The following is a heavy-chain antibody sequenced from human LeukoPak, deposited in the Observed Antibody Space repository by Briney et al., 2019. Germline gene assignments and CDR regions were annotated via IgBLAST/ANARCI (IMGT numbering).Heavy chain of an antibody. J-gene: IGHJ4*02. CDR3: ARECGGDCYSDY. D-gene: IGHD2-21*02. CDR1: GFNFDIYW. Sequence: GGSLRLSCAASGFNFDIYWMSWVRQAPGKGLEWVAHIKEDGSAKYYVDSVKGRFTISRENAKNSVYLQMNSLRAEDTAVYYCARECGGDCYSDYWGQGTLVTVSS. CDR2: IKEDGSAK. V-gene: IGHV3-7*01.